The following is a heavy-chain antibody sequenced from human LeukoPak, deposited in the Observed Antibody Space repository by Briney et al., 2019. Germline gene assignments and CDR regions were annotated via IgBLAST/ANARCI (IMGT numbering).Heavy chain of an antibody. CDR1: GGSISSYY. V-gene: IGHV4-4*09. CDR3: ARLPHSTYYDFWSGHYYYYMDV. D-gene: IGHD3-3*01. J-gene: IGHJ6*03. CDR2: IYTSGST. Sequence: SETLSLTCTVSGGSISSYYRSWIRQPPGKGLEWIGYIYTSGSTNYNPSLKSRVTISVDTSKNQFSLKLSSVTAADTAVYYCARLPHSTYYDFWSGHYYYYMDVWGKGTTVTVSS.